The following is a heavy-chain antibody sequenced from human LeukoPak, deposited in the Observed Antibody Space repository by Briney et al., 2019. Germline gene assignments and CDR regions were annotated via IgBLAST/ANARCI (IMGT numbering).Heavy chain of an antibody. Sequence: GRSLRLSCAASGFTFSSYAMHWVRQAPGKGLEWVAVISYDGSNKYYADSVKGRFTISRDNSKNTLYLQMNSLRAEDTAVYYCAKDLRGSGRYFGMDVWGKGTTVTVSS. D-gene: IGHD6-19*01. J-gene: IGHJ6*04. V-gene: IGHV3-30*04. CDR1: GFTFSSYA. CDR2: ISYDGSNK. CDR3: AKDLRGSGRYFGMDV.